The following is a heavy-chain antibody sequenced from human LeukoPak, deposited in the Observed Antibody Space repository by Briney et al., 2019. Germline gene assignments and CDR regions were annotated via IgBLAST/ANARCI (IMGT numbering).Heavy chain of an antibody. V-gene: IGHV3-21*01. J-gene: IGHJ3*02. CDR2: ISSSSSHM. CDR3: ATPADAFDI. CDR1: GFTFSRYT. Sequence: GGSLRLSCAASGFTFSRYTMNWVRQAPGKGLEWVSSISSSSSHMYYADSVKGRFTISRDNAKNSLYQQMYSLRAEDTAIYYCATPADAFDIWGRGTMVTVSS.